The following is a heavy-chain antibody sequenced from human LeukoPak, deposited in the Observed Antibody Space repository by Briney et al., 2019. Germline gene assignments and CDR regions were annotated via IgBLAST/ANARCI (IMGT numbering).Heavy chain of an antibody. Sequence: SQTLSLTCTVSGGSISSGGYYWSWIRQHPGKGLEWIGYTYYSGSTYYNPSLKSRVTISVDTSKNQFSLKLSSVTAAGTAVYYCARSYSIYDSSGYYSLSPGYAFDYWGQGTLVTVSS. CDR2: TYYSGST. V-gene: IGHV4-31*03. CDR3: ARSYSIYDSSGYYSLSPGYAFDY. J-gene: IGHJ4*02. D-gene: IGHD3-22*01. CDR1: GGSISSGGYY.